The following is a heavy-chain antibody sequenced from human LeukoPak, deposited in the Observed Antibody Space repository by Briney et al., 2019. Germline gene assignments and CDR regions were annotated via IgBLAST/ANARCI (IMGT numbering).Heavy chain of an antibody. J-gene: IGHJ6*03. CDR1: GGSISSYY. CDR3: ARGLVVVVPAALYYYMDV. D-gene: IGHD2-2*01. Sequence: SETLSLTCTVSGGSISSYYWSWIRQPAGKGLEWIGRIYTSGSTNYNPSLKSRVTMSVDTSKNQFSLKLSSVTAADTAVYYCARGLVVVVPAALYYYMDVWGKGTTVTVSS. CDR2: IYTSGST. V-gene: IGHV4-4*07.